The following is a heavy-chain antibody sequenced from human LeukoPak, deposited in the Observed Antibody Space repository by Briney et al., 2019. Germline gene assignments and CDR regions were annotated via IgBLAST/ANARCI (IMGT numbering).Heavy chain of an antibody. CDR2: INPNSGGT. V-gene: IGHV1-2*02. CDR3: ARDGSPDIVVVPAATNYYYGMDV. D-gene: IGHD2-2*01. Sequence: ASVKVSCKASGYTFTSYGISWVRQAPGQGLEWMGWINPNSGGTNYAQKFQGRVTMTRDTSISTAYMELSRLRSDDTAVYYCARDGSPDIVVVPAATNYYYGMDVWGQGTTVTVSS. CDR1: GYTFTSYG. J-gene: IGHJ6*02.